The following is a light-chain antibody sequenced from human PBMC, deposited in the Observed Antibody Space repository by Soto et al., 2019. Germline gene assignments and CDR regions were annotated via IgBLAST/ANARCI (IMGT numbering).Light chain of an antibody. V-gene: IGKV3-11*01. CDR2: DAS. CDR3: QQRSNWPPYT. J-gene: IGKJ2*01. Sequence: EIVLTQSPATLSLSPGERATLSCRASQSVNSNLAWYQQKPGQAPRLLIFDASNRATGIRARFSGSGSGTDFALTLSSLEPEDFAVYYCQQRSNWPPYTFGQGTKLEIK. CDR1: QSVNSN.